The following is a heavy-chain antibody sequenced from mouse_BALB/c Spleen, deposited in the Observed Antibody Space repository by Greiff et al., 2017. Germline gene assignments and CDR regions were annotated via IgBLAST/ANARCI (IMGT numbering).Heavy chain of an antibody. CDR3: NAFITTVNFDY. D-gene: IGHD1-1*01. Sequence: VQLQQSGAELVRPGASVKLSCTASGFNIKDYYMHWVKQRPEQGLEWIGWIDPENGDTEYAPKFQGKATMTADTSSNTAYLQLSSLTSEDTAVYYGNAFITTVNFDYWGQGTTLTVSS. CDR2: IDPENGDT. V-gene: IGHV14-4*02. CDR1: GFNIKDYY. J-gene: IGHJ2*01.